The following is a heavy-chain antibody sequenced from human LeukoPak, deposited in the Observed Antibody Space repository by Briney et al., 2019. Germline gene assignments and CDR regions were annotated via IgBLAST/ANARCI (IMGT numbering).Heavy chain of an antibody. D-gene: IGHD4-17*01. J-gene: IGHJ3*01. CDR1: GGTFSNYC. CDR2: IYYSGST. V-gene: IGHV4-59*08. CDR3: ARSYGDYITGAYAFDV. Sequence: SETLSLTCTVSGGTFSNYCWSWIPQPPEKGLEWIGYIYYSGSTNYNPALKSRLTISVDTSKNQFSLKLSFVTAGDTAVYYCARSYGDYITGAYAFDVWGQGTMVTVSS.